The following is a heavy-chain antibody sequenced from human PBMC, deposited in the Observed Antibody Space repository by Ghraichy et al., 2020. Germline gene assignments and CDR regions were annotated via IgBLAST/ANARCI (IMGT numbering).Heavy chain of an antibody. J-gene: IGHJ4*02. D-gene: IGHD2-15*01. CDR2: IKQDGSEK. CDR3: ARASPGGSGGTCYLPLGD. V-gene: IGHV3-7*03. Sequence: GGSLRLSCVASGFTFSTYWMSWVRQAPGKGLEWVANIKQDGSEKYYVDSVKGRFTISRDNAKNSLFLQMNSLRAEDTAVYYCARASPGGSGGTCYLPLGDWGQGTLGTVSS. CDR1: GFTFSTYW.